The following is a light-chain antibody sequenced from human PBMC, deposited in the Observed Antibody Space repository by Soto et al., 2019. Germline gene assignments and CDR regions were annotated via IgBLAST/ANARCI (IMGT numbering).Light chain of an antibody. CDR1: QSIGSY. J-gene: IGKJ2*01. Sequence: DIQMAPSPSSLSASVADRVTITCRASQSIGSYYNWYQQKPGKAPKLLIYAASSLQSGVPSRFSGSGAGTDFTLTISSLQPEDFATHYCQQRYSTPTFGQGTKLEIK. CDR2: AAS. V-gene: IGKV1-39*01. CDR3: QQRYSTPT.